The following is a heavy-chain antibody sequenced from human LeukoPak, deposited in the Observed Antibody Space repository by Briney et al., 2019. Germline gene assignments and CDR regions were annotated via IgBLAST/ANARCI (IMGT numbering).Heavy chain of an antibody. Sequence: ASVKVPCKASGYTFTSYGISWVRQAPGQGLEWMGWINPNSGGTNYAQKFQGRVTMTRDTSISTAYMELSRLRSDDTAVYYCARDTSGSYLDNWFDPWGQGTLVTVSS. J-gene: IGHJ5*02. D-gene: IGHD3-10*01. V-gene: IGHV1-2*02. CDR1: GYTFTSYG. CDR2: INPNSGGT. CDR3: ARDTSGSYLDNWFDP.